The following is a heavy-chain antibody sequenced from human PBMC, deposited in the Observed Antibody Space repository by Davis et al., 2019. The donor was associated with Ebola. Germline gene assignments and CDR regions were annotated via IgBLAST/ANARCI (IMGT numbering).Heavy chain of an antibody. Sequence: ASVPVSCKASGYTFTSYGISWVRQAPGQGLEWMGWISAYNGNTHYAQKLQGRVTITTDTSTSTAYMELRSLRSDDTAVYYCARRYCTNGVSPDYWGQGTLVTVSS. CDR1: GYTFTSYG. D-gene: IGHD2-8*01. CDR2: ISAYNGNT. V-gene: IGHV1-18*01. J-gene: IGHJ4*02. CDR3: ARRYCTNGVSPDY.